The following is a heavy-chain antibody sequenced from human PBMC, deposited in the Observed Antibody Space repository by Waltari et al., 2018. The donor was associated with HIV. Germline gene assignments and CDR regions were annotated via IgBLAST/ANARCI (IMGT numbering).Heavy chain of an antibody. CDR1: KLTFGDVG. D-gene: IGHD5-12*01. CDR2: IKSKRDGGAT. V-gene: IGHV3-15*01. J-gene: IGHJ3*01. CDR3: TTGGYPTEAFDV. Sequence: EVQVVESGGGLVKPGGSFRVACASSKLTFGDVGMTWVRQAPGKGLEWVGRIKSKRDGGATDYAASVKGRFVISRDDSQNTLYLQMSGLRTEDTAMYYCTTGGYPTEAFDVWGQGTMVTVSP.